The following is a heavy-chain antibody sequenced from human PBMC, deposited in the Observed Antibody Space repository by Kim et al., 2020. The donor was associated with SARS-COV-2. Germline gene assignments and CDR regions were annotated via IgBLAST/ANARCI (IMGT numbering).Heavy chain of an antibody. CDR1: GYSFTSYW. V-gene: IGHV5-10-1*01. D-gene: IGHD6-19*01. Sequence: GESLKISCKGSGYSFTSYWISWVRQMPGKGLEWMGRIDPSDSYTNYSPSFQGHVTISADKSISTAYLQWSSLKASDTAMYYCGIHPQRIAVAGTGSGAFDIWGQGTMVTVSS. CDR3: GIHPQRIAVAGTGSGAFDI. CDR2: IDPSDSYT. J-gene: IGHJ3*02.